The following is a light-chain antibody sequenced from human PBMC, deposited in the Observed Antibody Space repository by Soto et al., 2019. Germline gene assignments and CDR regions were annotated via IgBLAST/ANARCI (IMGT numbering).Light chain of an antibody. CDR3: QHRNNRPFS. J-gene: IGKJ3*01. CDR1: QSVNNY. Sequence: EIVLTQSPASLSLSPGERATLSCRASQSVNNYLAWYQQRPGQAPRLLIYDASNRATGIPARFSGSGSGTDFTLTISSLEPEDFAVYYCQHRNNRPFSFGPGTKVDNK. V-gene: IGKV3-11*01. CDR2: DAS.